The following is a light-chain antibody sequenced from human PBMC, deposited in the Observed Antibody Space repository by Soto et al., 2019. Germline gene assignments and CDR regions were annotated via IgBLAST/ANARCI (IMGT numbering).Light chain of an antibody. Sequence: EIVLTQSPGTLSLSPGERATPSCRASQSVSSSYLAWYQQKPGQAPRLLIYGASSRATGIPDRFSGSGSGTDFTLTISRLEPEDFAVYYCQQYGSSPLYTFGKGTKLEIK. CDR1: QSVSSSY. J-gene: IGKJ2*01. CDR2: GAS. V-gene: IGKV3-20*01. CDR3: QQYGSSPLYT.